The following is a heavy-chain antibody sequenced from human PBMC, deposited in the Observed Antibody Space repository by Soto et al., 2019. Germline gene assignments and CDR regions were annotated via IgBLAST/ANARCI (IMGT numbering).Heavy chain of an antibody. CDR3: AHRRGAAAGTKSYYFDY. V-gene: IGHV2-5*02. CDR2: IYWDDDK. J-gene: IGHJ4*02. CDR1: GFSLSTSGVG. Sequence: SGPTLVNPTQTLTLTCTFSGFSLSTSGVGVGWIRQPPGKALEWLALIYWDDDKRYSPSLKSRLTITKDTSKNQVVLTMTNMDPVDTATYYCAHRRGAAAGTKSYYFDYWGQGTLVTVSS. D-gene: IGHD6-13*01.